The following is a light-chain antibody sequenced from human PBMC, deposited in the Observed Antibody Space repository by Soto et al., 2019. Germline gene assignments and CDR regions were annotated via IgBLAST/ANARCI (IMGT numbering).Light chain of an antibody. CDR1: QSVSSN. J-gene: IGKJ4*01. V-gene: IGKV3-15*01. Sequence: MTQSPATLSVSPGERATLSCRASQSVSSNLAWYQQKPGQTPRLLIYGASTRATGIPARFSGSGSGTEFTLTISSLQSEDFAVYYCQQYNDWPLTFGGGTKVEIK. CDR2: GAS. CDR3: QQYNDWPLT.